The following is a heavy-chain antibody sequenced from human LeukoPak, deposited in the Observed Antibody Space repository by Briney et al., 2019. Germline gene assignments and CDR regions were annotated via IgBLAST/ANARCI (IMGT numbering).Heavy chain of an antibody. CDR1: GFTFSSYE. V-gene: IGHV3-48*03. CDR3: ARVAEAYYYGSGSYHDY. D-gene: IGHD3-10*01. CDR2: ISSSGGTI. J-gene: IGHJ4*02. Sequence: PGGSLRLSCAASGFTFSSYEMNWVRQAPGKGLEWVSYISSSGGTIYYADSVKGRFTISRDNAKNSLYLQMNSLRAEDTAVYYCARVAEAYYYGSGSYHDYWGQGTLVTVSS.